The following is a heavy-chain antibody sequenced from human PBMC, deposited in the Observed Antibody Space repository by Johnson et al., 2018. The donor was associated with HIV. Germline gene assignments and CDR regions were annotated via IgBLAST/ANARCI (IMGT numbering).Heavy chain of an antibody. CDR2: IPYDGSNK. Sequence: QVQLVESGGGVVQPGRSLRLSCAASGFTFSSYAMHWVRQAPGKGLEWVAVIPYDGSNKYYADSVKGRFTISRDNSKNTLYLQMNSLRAEDTAVYYCAREEGIQLWPRGAFDIWGQGTMVTVSS. CDR1: GFTFSSYA. V-gene: IGHV3-30*14. CDR3: AREEGIQLWPRGAFDI. J-gene: IGHJ3*02. D-gene: IGHD5-18*01.